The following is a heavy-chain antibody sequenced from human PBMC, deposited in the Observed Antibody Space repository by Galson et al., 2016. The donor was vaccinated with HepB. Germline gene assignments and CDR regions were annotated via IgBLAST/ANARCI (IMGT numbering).Heavy chain of an antibody. Sequence: SLRLSCAASGFLFSDYWMHWVRQAPGQGLEWVAGITSDGTGTRYGDSVAGRFTISRDNAKNTVDLQMHSLRDDDTAVYYCARDLGYCSDRTCYEGGGLFDPWCQGTRVTVSS. CDR1: GFLFSDYW. CDR3: ARDLGYCSDRTCYEGGGLFDP. J-gene: IGHJ5*02. D-gene: IGHD2-8*02. V-gene: IGHV3-74*01. CDR2: ITSDGTGT.